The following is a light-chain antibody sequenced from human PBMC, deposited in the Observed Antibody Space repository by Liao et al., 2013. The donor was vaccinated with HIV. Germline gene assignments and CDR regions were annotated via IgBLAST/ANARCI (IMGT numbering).Light chain of an antibody. V-gene: IGLV3-21*01. J-gene: IGLJ1*01. CDR1: NIGSKS. CDR2: YDS. Sequence: SYELTQPPSVSVAPGKTARITCGGNNIGSKSVHWYQQKPGQAPVLVIYYDSDRPSGIPERFSGSNSGNTATLTISGTQSTDEADYYCQAWDSSTAFFGTGTKVTVL. CDR3: QAWDSSTAF.